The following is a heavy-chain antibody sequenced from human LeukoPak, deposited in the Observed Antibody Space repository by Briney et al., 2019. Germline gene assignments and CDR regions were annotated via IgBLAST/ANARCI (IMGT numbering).Heavy chain of an antibody. V-gene: IGHV4-30-2*01. Sequence: SQTLSLTCAVSGGSISSGGYSWSWIRQPPGKGLEWIGYIYHSGSTYYNPSLKSRVAISVDRSKNQFSLKLSSVTAADTAVYYCAREDDYFDYWGQGTLVTVSS. J-gene: IGHJ4*02. CDR2: IYHSGST. CDR1: GGSISSGGYS. CDR3: AREDDYFDY.